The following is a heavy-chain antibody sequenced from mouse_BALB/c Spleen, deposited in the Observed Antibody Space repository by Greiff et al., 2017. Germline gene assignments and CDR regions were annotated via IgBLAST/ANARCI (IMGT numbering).Heavy chain of an antibody. CDR3: ARGVLRLRYIDY. Sequence: QVQLQQSGAELVRPGDSVTISCKGSGYTFTDYAMHWVKQSHAKSLEWIGVISTYYGAASYNQKFKGKATITVDKSSSTAYMELARLTSEDSAIYYCARGVLRLRYIDYWGQGTTLTVSS. V-gene: IGHV1S137*01. CDR1: GYTFTDYA. J-gene: IGHJ2*01. CDR2: ISTYYGAA. D-gene: IGHD1-2*01.